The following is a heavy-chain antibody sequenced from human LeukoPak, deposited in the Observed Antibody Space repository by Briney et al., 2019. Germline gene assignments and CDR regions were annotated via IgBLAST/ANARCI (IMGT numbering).Heavy chain of an antibody. D-gene: IGHD3-22*01. CDR3: ARVGDSSGYYYYFDY. V-gene: IGHV4-59*01. CDR1: GGSISSYY. J-gene: IGHJ4*02. Sequence: SETLSLTCTVSGGSISSYYWSWIRQPPGKGLEWIGYIYYSGSTNYKPSLKSRATISVDTSKNQFSLRLRSVTAADTAVYYCARVGDSSGYYYYFDYWGQGTLVTVSS. CDR2: IYYSGST.